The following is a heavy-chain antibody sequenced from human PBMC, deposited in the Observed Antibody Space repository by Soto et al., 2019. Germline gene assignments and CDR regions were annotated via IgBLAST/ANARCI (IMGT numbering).Heavy chain of an antibody. CDR1: GFTFSNAW. CDR3: WGYDSSGRRSYYYGMDV. V-gene: IGHV3-15*07. J-gene: IGHJ6*02. Sequence: PGGSLRLSCAASGFTFSNAWMNWVRQAPGKGLEWVGRIKSKTDGGTTDYAAPVKGRFTISRDDSKNTLYLQMNSLKTEDTAVYYCWGYDSSGRRSYYYGMDVWGQGTTVTVSS. D-gene: IGHD3-22*01. CDR2: IKSKTDGGTT.